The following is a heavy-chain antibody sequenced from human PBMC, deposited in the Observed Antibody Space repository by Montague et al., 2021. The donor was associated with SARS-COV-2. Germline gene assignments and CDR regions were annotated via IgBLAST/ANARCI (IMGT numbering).Heavy chain of an antibody. CDR3: ARMRYYYYMDV. CDR1: GFSLSTSGMC. Sequence: PALVKPTQTLTLTCTFSGFSLSTSGMCVSWIRQPPGKALEWLALIDWDDDKYYSTSLKTRLTISKDASKNQVVLTTTNMDPVDTATHYCARMRYYYYMDVWGKGTTVTVSS. J-gene: IGHJ6*03. V-gene: IGHV2-70*01. CDR2: IDWDDDK.